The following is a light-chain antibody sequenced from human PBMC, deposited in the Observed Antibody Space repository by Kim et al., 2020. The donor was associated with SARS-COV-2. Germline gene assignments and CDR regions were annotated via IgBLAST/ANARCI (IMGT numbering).Light chain of an antibody. Sequence: PGESATIACRASQSVRRSLLPRTLQKTGQAPRFLIYGESSRATGIPERFSGGGLGTDFPLNISRREPEDFAVYYCQQYGSYPQYTFGKGTNLE. CDR2: GES. CDR3: QQYGSYPQYT. V-gene: IGKV3-20*01. J-gene: IGKJ2*01. CDR1: QSVRRSL.